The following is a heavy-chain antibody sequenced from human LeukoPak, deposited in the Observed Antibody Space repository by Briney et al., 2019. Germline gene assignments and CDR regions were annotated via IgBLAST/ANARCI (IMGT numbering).Heavy chain of an antibody. CDR2: IRSKAYGGTT. V-gene: IGHV3-49*04. Sequence: PGGSLRLSCTASGFTFSTYSMNWVRQAPGKGLEWVGFIRSKAYGGTTEYAASVKGRFTISRDDSRSVAYLQMSSLKTEDTAVYYCTRVLVVPAALIKTYYFDYWGQGTLVTVSS. J-gene: IGHJ4*02. CDR1: GFTFSTYS. CDR3: TRVLVVPAALIKTYYFDY. D-gene: IGHD2-2*01.